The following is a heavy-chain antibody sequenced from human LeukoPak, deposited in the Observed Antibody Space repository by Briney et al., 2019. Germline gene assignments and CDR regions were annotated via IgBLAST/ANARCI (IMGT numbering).Heavy chain of an antibody. J-gene: IGHJ4*02. D-gene: IGHD2-21*02. V-gene: IGHV4-31*02. CDR1: GDSIATGGYY. CDR2: IYHTGST. CDR3: ARGGVVVTALRFDY. Sequence: SETLSLTCIVSGDSIATGGYYWGWIRQFPGKGLEWLGYIYHTGSTIYNPSLKSRLSMSVDSSKTQFSLHLNSVTAADTAVYFCARGGVVVTALRFDYWGQGALVTVSS.